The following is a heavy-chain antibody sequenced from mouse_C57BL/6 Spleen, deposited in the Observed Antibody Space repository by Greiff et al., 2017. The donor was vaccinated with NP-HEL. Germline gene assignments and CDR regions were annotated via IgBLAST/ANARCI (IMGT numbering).Heavy chain of an antibody. CDR1: GYTFTDYN. CDR2: INPNNGGT. CDR3: ARGYGYDEYYYAMDY. D-gene: IGHD2-2*01. V-gene: IGHV1-18*01. Sequence: EVKLMESGPELVKPGASVKIPCKASGYTFTDYNMDWVKQSHGKSLEWIGDINPNNGGTIYNQKFKGKATLTVDKSSSTAYMELRSLTSEDTAVYYCARGYGYDEYYYAMDYWGQGTSVTVSS. J-gene: IGHJ4*01.